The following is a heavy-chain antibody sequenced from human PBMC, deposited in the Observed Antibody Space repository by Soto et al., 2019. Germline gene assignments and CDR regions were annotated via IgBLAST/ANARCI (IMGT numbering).Heavy chain of an antibody. CDR2: MSADNGNT. CDR3: ARGGYFYDRSGYPEYYFDY. V-gene: IGHV1-18*01. CDR1: GYTFIIYG. D-gene: IGHD3-22*01. Sequence: QVQLMQSGAEVKKPGASVKVSCKASGYTFIIYGISWVRQAPGQGLEWMGWMSADNGNTNYAQNFQGRVTMTTDTSTSTAYMELRSLRSDDTAVYYCARGGYFYDRSGYPEYYFDYWGQGTLVTVSS. J-gene: IGHJ4*02.